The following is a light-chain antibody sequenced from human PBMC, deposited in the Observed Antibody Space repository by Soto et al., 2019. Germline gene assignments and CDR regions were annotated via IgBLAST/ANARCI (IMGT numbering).Light chain of an antibody. J-gene: IGKJ1*01. CDR1: QSISSW. CDR3: QQYNSYSPT. CDR2: DAS. Sequence: DIQMTQSPSTLSSSVGDRVTLTCRASQSISSWLAWYKQKPGKAPKLLIYDASSLESGVPSRFSGSGSGTEFTLTISSLQPDDFETYYCQQYNSYSPTFGQGTKVDIK. V-gene: IGKV1-5*01.